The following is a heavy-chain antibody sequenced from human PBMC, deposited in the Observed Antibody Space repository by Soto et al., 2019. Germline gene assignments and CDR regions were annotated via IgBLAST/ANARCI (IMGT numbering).Heavy chain of an antibody. Sequence: SVKVSCKASGGTFSSYAISWVRQAPRQGLEWMGGIIPIFGTANYAQKFQGRVTITADESTSTAYMELSSLRSEDTAVYYCAWGTAYYYDSSGSRYGMDVWGQGTTVTVSS. CDR1: GGTFSSYA. CDR2: IIPIFGTA. D-gene: IGHD3-22*01. J-gene: IGHJ6*02. V-gene: IGHV1-69*13. CDR3: AWGTAYYYDSSGSRYGMDV.